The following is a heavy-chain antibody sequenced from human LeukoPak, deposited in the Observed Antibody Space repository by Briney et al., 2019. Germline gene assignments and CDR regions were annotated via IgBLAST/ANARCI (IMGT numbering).Heavy chain of an antibody. CDR3: ARDSPSGLMVYPFGY. J-gene: IGHJ4*02. V-gene: IGHV1-69*04. D-gene: IGHD2-8*01. Sequence: SVKVSCKASGGTFSSYTISWVRQAPGQGLEWMGRIIPILGIANYAQKFQGRVTITADKSTSTAYMELSSLRSEDTAVYYCARDSPSGLMVYPFGYWGQGTLVTVSS. CDR1: GGTFSSYT. CDR2: IIPILGIA.